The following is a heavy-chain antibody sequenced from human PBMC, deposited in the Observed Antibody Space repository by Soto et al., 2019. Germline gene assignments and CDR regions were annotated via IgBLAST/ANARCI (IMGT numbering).Heavy chain of an antibody. D-gene: IGHD6-19*01. V-gene: IGHV3-23*01. Sequence: EVQLLESGGGLVQPGGSLRLSCAASGFTFSTYAMNWVRQAPGKGLEWVSGISGSGDSTYYADSVKGRFTVSRDNSKKTLYLQMNSLRAEETAVFYCAKARSSGWSLGYWGQGTLVTVSS. CDR1: GFTFSTYA. CDR3: AKARSSGWSLGY. CDR2: ISGSGDST. J-gene: IGHJ4*02.